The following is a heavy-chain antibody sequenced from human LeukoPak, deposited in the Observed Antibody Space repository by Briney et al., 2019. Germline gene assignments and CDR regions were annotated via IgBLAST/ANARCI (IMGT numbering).Heavy chain of an antibody. D-gene: IGHD3-10*01. V-gene: IGHV4-39*02. CDR1: GGSISSNSYY. CDR3: ARDVRIPGSGSGN. Sequence: SETLSLTCTVSGGSISSNSYYWGWVRQPPGKGLEWIGSIYYSGSTYYNPSLKRRVTISVDTSKNQFSLKLSSVTAADTAVYYCARDVRIPGSGSGNWGQGTLVTVSS. J-gene: IGHJ4*02. CDR2: IYYSGST.